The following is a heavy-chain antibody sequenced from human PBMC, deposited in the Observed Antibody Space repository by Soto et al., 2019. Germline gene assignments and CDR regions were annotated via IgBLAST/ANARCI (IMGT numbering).Heavy chain of an antibody. CDR1: GFTFSSYS. J-gene: IGHJ6*02. D-gene: IGHD3-22*01. V-gene: IGHV3-48*02. Sequence: PGGSLRLSCAASGFTFSSYSMNWVRQAPGKGLEWVSYISSSSSTIYYADSVKGRFTISRDNAKNSLYLQMNSLRDEDTAVYYCARWGSVYYDSSGYYYGGHYYYGMDVWGQGTTVTVSS. CDR3: ARWGSVYYDSSGYYYGGHYYYGMDV. CDR2: ISSSSSTI.